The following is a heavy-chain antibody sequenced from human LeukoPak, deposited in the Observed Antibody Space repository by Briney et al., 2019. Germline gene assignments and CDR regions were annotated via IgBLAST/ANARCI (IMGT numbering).Heavy chain of an antibody. V-gene: IGHV3-30*02. J-gene: IGHJ4*02. CDR2: IRYDGSNK. CDR1: GFTFSSYG. D-gene: IGHD2/OR15-2a*01. CDR3: AGEREYGDYFDY. Sequence: GGSLRLSCAASGFTFSSYGMHWVRQAPGKGLEWVAFIRYDGSNKYYADSVKGRFTISRDNAKNSLYLQMNSLRAEDTALYYCAGEREYGDYFDYWGQGTLVTVSS.